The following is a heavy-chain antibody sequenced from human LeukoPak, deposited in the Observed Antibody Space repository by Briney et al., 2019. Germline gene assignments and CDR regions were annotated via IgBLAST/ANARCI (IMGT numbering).Heavy chain of an antibody. J-gene: IGHJ4*02. CDR3: ARPRWLQLFFDY. V-gene: IGHV4-34*01. Sequence: PSETLSLTCAVYGGSFSGYYWSWIRQPPGKGLEWIGEINHSGSTNYNPSLKSRVTISVDTSKNQFSLKLSSVTAADTAVYYCARPRWLQLFFDYWGQGTLVTVSS. CDR1: GGSFSGYY. CDR2: INHSGST. D-gene: IGHD5-24*01.